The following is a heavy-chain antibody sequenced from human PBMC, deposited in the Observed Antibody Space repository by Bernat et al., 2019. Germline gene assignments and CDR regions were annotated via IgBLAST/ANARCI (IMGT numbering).Heavy chain of an antibody. CDR1: GFTFGDYA. CDR3: TRAVGYFSRTSCWWFDP. Sequence: EVQLVESGGGLVQPGRSLRLSCTASGFTFGDYAMSWVRQAPGKGLEWVGFIRSKAYGGTTEYAASVKGRFTISRDDSKSIAYLQMNSLKTEDTAVYYCTRAVGYFSRTSCWWFDPWGQGTLVTVSS. V-gene: IGHV3-49*04. J-gene: IGHJ5*02. D-gene: IGHD2-2*01. CDR2: IRSKAYGGTT.